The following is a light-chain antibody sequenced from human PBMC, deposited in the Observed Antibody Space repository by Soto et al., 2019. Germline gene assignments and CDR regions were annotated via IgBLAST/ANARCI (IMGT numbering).Light chain of an antibody. CDR2: EDN. CDR3: QSYDSSNAWV. Sequence: NFMLTQPHSVSESPGKTVTISCTRSSGSIASNYVQWYQQRPGSAPTTVIYEDNQRPSGVPDRFSGSTDSSSNSASLTISGLKTEDEADYYCQSYDSSNAWVFGGGTKLTVL. V-gene: IGLV6-57*03. J-gene: IGLJ3*02. CDR1: SGSIASNY.